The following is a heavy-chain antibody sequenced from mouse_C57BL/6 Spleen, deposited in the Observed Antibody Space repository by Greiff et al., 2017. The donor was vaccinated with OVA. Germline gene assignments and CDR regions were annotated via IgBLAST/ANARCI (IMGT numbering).Heavy chain of an antibody. CDR2: IRNKANNHAT. J-gene: IGHJ1*03. CDR3: TTGTFYWYFDV. V-gene: IGHV6-6*01. CDR1: GFTFSDAW. D-gene: IGHD4-1*01. Sequence: DVMLVESGGGLVQPGGSMKLSCAASGFTFSDAWMDWVRQSPEKGLEWVAEIRNKANNHATYYAVSVKGTFTISRDDSKSSVYLQMNSIRAEATGIYYCTTGTFYWYFDVWGTGTPVTVSS.